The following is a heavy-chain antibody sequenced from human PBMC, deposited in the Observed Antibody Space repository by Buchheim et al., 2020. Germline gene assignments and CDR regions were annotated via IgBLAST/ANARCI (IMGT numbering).Heavy chain of an antibody. J-gene: IGHJ5*02. CDR2: ISYDGRNQ. V-gene: IGHV3-30*04. CDR3: ASASPQARSGWFWFDP. CDR1: GFTFNNYA. D-gene: IGHD6-19*01. Sequence: QVQVVESGGGVVQPGRSLRLSCAASGFTFNNYAMHWVRQAPGKGLEWVAVISYDGRNQYCAGSVKGRCTISRDNSKNTLSLQINSLRAEDTAVYYCASASPQARSGWFWFDPWGQGTL.